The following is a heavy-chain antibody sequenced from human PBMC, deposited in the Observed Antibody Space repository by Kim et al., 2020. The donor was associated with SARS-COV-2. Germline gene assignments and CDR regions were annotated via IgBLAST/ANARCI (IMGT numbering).Heavy chain of an antibody. V-gene: IGHV5-51*01. J-gene: IGHJ4*02. D-gene: IGHD3-22*01. CDR3: ARRTFGYYDSSGYYYEALYYFDY. CDR2: IYPGDSDT. CDR1: GYSFTSYW. Sequence: GESLKISCKGSGYSFTSYWIGWVRQMPGKGLEWMGIIYPGDSDTRYSPSFQGQVTISADKSISTAYLQWSSLKASDTAMYYCARRTFGYYDSSGYYYEALYYFDYWGQGTLVTVSS.